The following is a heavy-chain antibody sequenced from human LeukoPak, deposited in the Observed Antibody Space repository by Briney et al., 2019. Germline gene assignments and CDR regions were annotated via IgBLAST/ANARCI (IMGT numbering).Heavy chain of an antibody. Sequence: GASVKVSCKVSGYTLTELSMHWVRQAPGKGLEWMGGFDPEDGETIYAQKFQGRVTMTEDTSTDTAYMELSSLRSEDTAVYYCATAGKLYYYDSSGYYYWGQGTLVTVSS. J-gene: IGHJ4*02. CDR3: ATAGKLYYYDSSGYYY. CDR1: GYTLTELS. V-gene: IGHV1-24*01. CDR2: FDPEDGET. D-gene: IGHD3-22*01.